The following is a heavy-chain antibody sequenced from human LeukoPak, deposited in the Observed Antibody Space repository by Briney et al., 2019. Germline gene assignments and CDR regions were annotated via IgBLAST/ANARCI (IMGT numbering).Heavy chain of an antibody. CDR3: ARASSWYAVRYYYYMDV. D-gene: IGHD6-13*01. CDR1: GGSFSGYY. Sequence: PSETLSLTCAVYGGSFSGYYWSWIRQPPGKGLEWIGEINHSGSTNYNPSLKSRVTISVDTSKNQFSLKLSSVTAADTAVYYCARASSWYAVRYYYYMDVWGKGTTVTVSS. CDR2: INHSGST. J-gene: IGHJ6*03. V-gene: IGHV4-34*01.